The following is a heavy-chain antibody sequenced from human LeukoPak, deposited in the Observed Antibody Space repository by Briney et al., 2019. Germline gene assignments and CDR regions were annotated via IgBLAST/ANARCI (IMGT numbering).Heavy chain of an antibody. CDR3: AKRGFGC. J-gene: IGHJ4*02. CDR1: GFTLSSYA. Sequence: QPGGSLRLSCTASGFTLSSYAMSWVRQAPGEGLEWVSTISGSADNTNYAEAVKGRFTISRDNSKNTMYLQMNSLRAEDTAVYYCAKRGFGCWGQGTLVTVSS. V-gene: IGHV3-23*01. CDR2: ISGSADNT.